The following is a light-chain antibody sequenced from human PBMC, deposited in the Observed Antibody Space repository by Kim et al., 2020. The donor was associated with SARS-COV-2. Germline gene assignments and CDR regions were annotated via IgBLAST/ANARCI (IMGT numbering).Light chain of an antibody. Sequence: GQRVTISCSGSSSNIGSNSVNWYHQVPGTAPKVLIYNNNQRPSGVPDRFSASKSGTSASLAISGLQSEDEADYYCASWDDTLSGWVFGGGTQLTVL. CDR3: ASWDDTLSGWV. CDR1: SSNIGSNS. V-gene: IGLV1-44*01. CDR2: NNN. J-gene: IGLJ3*02.